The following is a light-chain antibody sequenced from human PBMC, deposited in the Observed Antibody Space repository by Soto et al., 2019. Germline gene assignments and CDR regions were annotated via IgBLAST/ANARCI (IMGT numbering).Light chain of an antibody. J-gene: IGLJ2*01. CDR1: SSNIGAGYY. V-gene: IGLV1-40*01. CDR3: QSYDSSLSVV. Sequence: QSVLTQPASVSGAPGQRVTISCTGSSSNIGAGYYVHWYQQLPGTAPKLLIYGNSNRPSGVPDRFSGSKSGTSASLAITGLQAEDEADYYCQSYDSSLSVVFGGGTKLTVL. CDR2: GNS.